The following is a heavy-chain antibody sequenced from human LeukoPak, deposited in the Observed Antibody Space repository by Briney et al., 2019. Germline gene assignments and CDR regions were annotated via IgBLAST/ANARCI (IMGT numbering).Heavy chain of an antibody. V-gene: IGHV3-33*01. CDR3: GRDFWSGFCFDY. CDR1: GFTFSSYG. CDR2: IWYDGSNK. J-gene: IGHJ4*02. Sequence: SGGSLRLSCAASGFTFSSYGMHWVRQAPGKGLEWVAVIWYDGSNKYYADSVKGRFTISRDNSKNTLYLQMNSLRAEDTAVYYCGRDFWSGFCFDYWGQRTLVTVSS. D-gene: IGHD3-3*01.